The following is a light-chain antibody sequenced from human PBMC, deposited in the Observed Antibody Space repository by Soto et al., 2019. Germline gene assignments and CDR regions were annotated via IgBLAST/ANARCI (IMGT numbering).Light chain of an antibody. J-gene: IGLJ2*01. CDR2: EVS. V-gene: IGLV2-8*01. CDR3: SSYAGNNKLI. CDR1: SRDIGSYNF. Sequence: QSVLTQPPSASGSPGQSVTISCTGSSRDIGSYNFVSWYQQHPGKAPKLLIYEVSKRPSGVPDRFSASTSGNTASLTVSGLQAEDSADYYCSSYAGNNKLIFGGGTKVTVL.